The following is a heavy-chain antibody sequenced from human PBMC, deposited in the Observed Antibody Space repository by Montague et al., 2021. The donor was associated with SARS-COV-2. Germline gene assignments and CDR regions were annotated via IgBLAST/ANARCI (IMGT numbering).Heavy chain of an antibody. V-gene: IGHV4-61*02. J-gene: IGHJ3*02. CDR2: MYISGIS. CDR1: GDSISSGNFH. CDR3: ARRRAYGDGADAPDI. Sequence: TLSLTCTVSGDSISSGNFHWNWIRQPAGEGPECIGRMYISGISDYNPSLKSRATISLDTSKNQVSLKLTSVTAADMAVYYCARRRAYGDGADAPDIWGQGTMVTVSS. D-gene: IGHD2-21*01.